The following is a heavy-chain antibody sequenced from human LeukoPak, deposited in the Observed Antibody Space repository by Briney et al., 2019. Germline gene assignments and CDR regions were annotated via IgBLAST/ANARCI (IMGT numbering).Heavy chain of an antibody. CDR1: GFTFSSYG. V-gene: IGHV3-30*18. D-gene: IGHD3-10*01. CDR2: ISYDGSNK. CDR3: AKDNYYGSGTITCFDY. Sequence: GGSLRLSCAASGFTFSSYGMHWVRQAPGKGLEWVAVISYDGSNKYYADSVKGRFTISRDNSKNTLYLQMNSLRAEDTAVYHCAKDNYYGSGTITCFDYWGQGTLVTVSS. J-gene: IGHJ4*02.